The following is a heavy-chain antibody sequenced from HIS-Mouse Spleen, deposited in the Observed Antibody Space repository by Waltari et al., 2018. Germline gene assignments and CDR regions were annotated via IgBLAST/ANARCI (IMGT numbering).Heavy chain of an antibody. V-gene: IGHV3-30-3*01. CDR2: ISYDGSNK. J-gene: IGHJ4*02. CDR1: GFPFSRYA. Sequence: QVQLVESGGGVVQPGRSLRLSCAASGFPFSRYARHWVRQAPGKGLEWVAVISYDGSNKYYADSVKGRFTISRDNSKNTLYLQMNSPRAEDTAVYYCARDPELYSGSYYFDYWGQGTLVTVSS. D-gene: IGHD1-26*01. CDR3: ARDPELYSGSYYFDY.